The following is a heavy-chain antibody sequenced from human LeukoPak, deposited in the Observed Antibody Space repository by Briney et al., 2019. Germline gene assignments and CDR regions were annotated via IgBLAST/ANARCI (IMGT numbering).Heavy chain of an antibody. J-gene: IGHJ3*02. Sequence: GASVKVSCKASGGTFSSYAISWVRQAPGQRLEWMGGIIPIFGTANYAQKFQGRVTITADKSTSTAYMELSSLRSEDTAVYYCHSGRPNWGDAFDIWGQGTMVTVSS. CDR2: IIPIFGTA. V-gene: IGHV1-69*06. D-gene: IGHD1-26*01. CDR1: GGTFSSYA. CDR3: HSGRPNWGDAFDI.